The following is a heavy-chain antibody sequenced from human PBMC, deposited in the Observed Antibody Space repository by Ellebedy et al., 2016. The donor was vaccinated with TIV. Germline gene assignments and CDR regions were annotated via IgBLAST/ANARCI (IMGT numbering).Heavy chain of an antibody. CDR2: ISSASSFI. D-gene: IGHD1-1*01. Sequence: GGSLRLSCAASGFTFSYFSMNWVRQAPGKGLEWVSSISSASSFIHYADSVKGRYTISRDDSKHIVYLQMNSLRTEDTAVYYCARETFNDVDLQVWGVLDMWGQGTVVTVSS. CDR3: ARETFNDVDLQVWGVLDM. V-gene: IGHV3-21*01. CDR1: GFTFSYFS. J-gene: IGHJ3*02.